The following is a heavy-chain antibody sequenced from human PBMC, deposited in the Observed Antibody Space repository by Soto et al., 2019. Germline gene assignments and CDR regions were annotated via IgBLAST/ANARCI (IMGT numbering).Heavy chain of an antibody. Sequence: PGGSLRLSCAASGFTFSSYAMHWVRQAPGKGLEWVAVISYDGSNKYYADSVKGRFTISRDNSKNTLYLQMNSLRAEDTAVYYCASLPTPDAFDIWGQGTMVTVSS. D-gene: IGHD2-15*01. CDR1: GFTFSSYA. J-gene: IGHJ3*02. CDR3: ASLPTPDAFDI. V-gene: IGHV3-30-3*01. CDR2: ISYDGSNK.